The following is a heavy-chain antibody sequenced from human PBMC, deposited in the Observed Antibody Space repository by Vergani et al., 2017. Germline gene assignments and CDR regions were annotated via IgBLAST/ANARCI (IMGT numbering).Heavy chain of an antibody. D-gene: IGHD3-10*01. Sequence: QVQLQESGPGLVKPSETLSLTCTVSGGSISSYYWSWIRQPPGKGLEWIGYIYYSGSTNYNPSLKSRVTISVDTSKNQFSLKLSSVTAADTAVYYCARLTSSGSHAFDIWGQGTMVTVSS. CDR1: GGSISSYY. CDR3: ARLTSSGSHAFDI. CDR2: IYYSGST. V-gene: IGHV4-59*08. J-gene: IGHJ3*02.